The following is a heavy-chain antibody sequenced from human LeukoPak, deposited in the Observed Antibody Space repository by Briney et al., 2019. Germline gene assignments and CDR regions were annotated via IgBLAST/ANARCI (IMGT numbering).Heavy chain of an antibody. Sequence: GGSLRLSCAASGFTFSSYWMHWVRREPGKGLVWVSRISGDGTNRNYADSVKGRFTISRDNAQNTVSLQMSTLRVEDTAVYYCARRPPTGAALDYWGQGTLVTVSS. CDR1: GFTFSSYW. CDR2: ISGDGTNR. CDR3: ARRPPTGAALDY. D-gene: IGHD6-6*01. J-gene: IGHJ4*02. V-gene: IGHV3-74*01.